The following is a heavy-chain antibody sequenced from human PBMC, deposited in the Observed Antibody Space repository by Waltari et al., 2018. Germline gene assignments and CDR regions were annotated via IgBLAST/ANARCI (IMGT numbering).Heavy chain of an antibody. J-gene: IGHJ5*02. Sequence: QVQLQESGPGLVKPSETLSLTCTVPGGSISSYYWSWIRQPPGKGLEWIGYIYYSGITNYNPSLKSRVTISVDTSKNQFSLKLSSVTAADTAVYYCAGAYDSSGYYGSWFDPWGQGTLVTVSS. CDR3: AGAYDSSGYYGSWFDP. CDR2: IYYSGIT. V-gene: IGHV4-59*01. CDR1: GGSISSYY. D-gene: IGHD3-22*01.